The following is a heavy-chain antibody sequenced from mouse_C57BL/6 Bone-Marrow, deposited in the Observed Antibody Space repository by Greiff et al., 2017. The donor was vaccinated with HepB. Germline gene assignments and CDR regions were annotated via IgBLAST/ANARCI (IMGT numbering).Heavy chain of an antibody. J-gene: IGHJ4*01. D-gene: IGHD1-1*01. CDR2: SRNKANDYTT. V-gene: IGHV7-1*01. CDR1: GFTFSDFY. Sequence: EVKLVESGGGLVQSGRSLRLSCATSGFTFSDFYMAWVRQAPGKGLEWIAASRNKANDYTTEYSASVKGLIIGSRDTSQSILYLQMNALRAEDTAIYYCARDDYYCSNYAMDYWGQGTSVTVSS. CDR3: ARDDYYCSNYAMDY.